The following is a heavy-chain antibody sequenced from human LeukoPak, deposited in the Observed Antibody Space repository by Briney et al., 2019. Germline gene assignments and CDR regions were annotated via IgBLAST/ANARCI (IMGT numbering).Heavy chain of an antibody. CDR1: GGSISSDSYY. D-gene: IGHD3-3*01. CDR2: IYTSGST. J-gene: IGHJ4*02. CDR3: ARVSYFWSGKVDY. Sequence: PSQTLSLTWTVSGGSISSDSYYWSWIRQPAGKGLEWIGRIYTSGSTNYNPSLKSRVTISVDTSKNQFSLKLSSVTAADAAVYYCARVSYFWSGKVDYWGQGTLVTVSS. V-gene: IGHV4-61*02.